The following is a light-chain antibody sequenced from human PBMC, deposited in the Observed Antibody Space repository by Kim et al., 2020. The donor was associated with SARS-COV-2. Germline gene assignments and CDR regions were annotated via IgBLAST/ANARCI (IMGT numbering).Light chain of an antibody. CDR3: QQYYSYPHT. V-gene: IGKV1-8*01. Sequence: AIRMTQSPSSFSASTGDRVTITCRASQGISTYLAWYQQKPGKAPKLLIFGASTLQSGVPSRFSGSGSGTDFTLTISCLQSEDFVTYYCQQYYSYPHTFGQGTKLEI. J-gene: IGKJ2*01. CDR2: GAS. CDR1: QGISTY.